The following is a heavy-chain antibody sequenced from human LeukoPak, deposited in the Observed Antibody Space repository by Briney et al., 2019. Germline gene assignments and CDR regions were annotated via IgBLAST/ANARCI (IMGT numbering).Heavy chain of an antibody. CDR2: IRYDGSNK. J-gene: IGHJ5*02. Sequence: PGGSLRLSCAASGFTFSSYGMHWVRQAPGKGLEWVAFIRYDGSNKYYADSVKGRFTISRDNSKNTLYLQMNSLRAEDTAVYYCAKVWGQVPPLNWFDPWGQGTLVTVSS. CDR1: GFTFSSYG. D-gene: IGHD3-16*01. CDR3: AKVWGQVPPLNWFDP. V-gene: IGHV3-30*02.